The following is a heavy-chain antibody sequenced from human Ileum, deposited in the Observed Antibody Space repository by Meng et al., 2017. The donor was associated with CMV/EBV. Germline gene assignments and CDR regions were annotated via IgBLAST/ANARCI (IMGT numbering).Heavy chain of an antibody. CDR2: ISRSAYTT. Sequence: SCAASGFTFTIYAMTWVRQAPGRGLEWVSTISRSAYTTYYSDSVKGRFTISRDNSRNTLSLQMDSLRAEDTAIYYCAKGRTLVALIDSWGQGTLVTVSS. D-gene: IGHD2-2*01. V-gene: IGHV3-23*01. J-gene: IGHJ4*02. CDR1: GFTFTIYA. CDR3: AKGRTLVALIDS.